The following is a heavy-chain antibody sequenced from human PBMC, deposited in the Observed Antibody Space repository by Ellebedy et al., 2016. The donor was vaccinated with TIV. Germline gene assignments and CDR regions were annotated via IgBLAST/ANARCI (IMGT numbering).Heavy chain of an antibody. CDR1: GFTFTSSA. V-gene: IGHV1-58*01. D-gene: IGHD2-15*01. CDR3: ARDGGYCSGGSCYGAGMDV. Sequence: SVKVSXKASGFTFTSSAVQWVRQARGQRLEWIGWIVVGSGNTNYAQKFQERVTITRDMSTSTAYMELSSLRSEDTAVYYCARDGGYCSGGSCYGAGMDVWGQGTTVTVSS. CDR2: IVVGSGNT. J-gene: IGHJ6*02.